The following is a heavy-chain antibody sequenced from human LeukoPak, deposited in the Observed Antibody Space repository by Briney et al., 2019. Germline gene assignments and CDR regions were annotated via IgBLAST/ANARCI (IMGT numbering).Heavy chain of an antibody. Sequence: SLRLSCAASGFTFDNYAMHWVRQAPGKGLEWVSGITWNSGSIAYADSVKGRFTISRDNAKNSLYLQMNSLRAEDTAVYYCARDREGRGVLYSYYYYMDVWGKGTTVTISS. D-gene: IGHD3-10*01. CDR2: ITWNSGSI. J-gene: IGHJ6*03. CDR1: GFTFDNYA. CDR3: ARDREGRGVLYSYYYYMDV. V-gene: IGHV3-9*01.